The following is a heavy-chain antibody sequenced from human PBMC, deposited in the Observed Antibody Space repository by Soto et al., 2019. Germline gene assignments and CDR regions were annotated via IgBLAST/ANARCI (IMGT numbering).Heavy chain of an antibody. V-gene: IGHV3-23*01. CDR3: AKDPVDIVVVPAAMQFDY. Sequence: EVQLLESGGGLVQPGGSLRLSCAASGFTFSSYAMSWVRQAPGKGLEWVSAISGSGGSTYYADSVKGRFTISRDNSKNTLYLQMNSLRAEDTAVYYCAKDPVDIVVVPAAMQFDYWGQGILVTVSS. D-gene: IGHD2-2*03. CDR1: GFTFSSYA. J-gene: IGHJ4*02. CDR2: ISGSGGST.